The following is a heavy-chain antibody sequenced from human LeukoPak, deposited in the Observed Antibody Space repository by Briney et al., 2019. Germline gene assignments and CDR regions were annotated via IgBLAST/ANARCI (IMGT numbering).Heavy chain of an antibody. Sequence: ASVNVSCKASGYTFTGYDMHWVRQAPGQGLEWMGWINPNSGGTNYAQKFQGRVTMTRDTSISTAYMELSRLRSDDTAVYYWARVLSGYGGYVFDYWGQGTLVTVSS. D-gene: IGHD5-12*01. CDR3: ARVLSGYGGYVFDY. V-gene: IGHV1-2*02. CDR2: INPNSGGT. CDR1: GYTFTGYD. J-gene: IGHJ4*02.